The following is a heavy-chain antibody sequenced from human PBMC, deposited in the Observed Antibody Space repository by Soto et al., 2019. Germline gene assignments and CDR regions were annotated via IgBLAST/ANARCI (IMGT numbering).Heavy chain of an antibody. CDR3: AKDGRHCSGGSCLQGH. D-gene: IGHD2-15*01. V-gene: IGHV1-2*02. CDR1: GYTFTGHH. J-gene: IGHJ4*02. CDR2: INPISGGT. Sequence: GASVKVSCKTSGYTFTGHHIHWVRQAPGQGLEWMGWINPISGGTKYREKFQGRVSITRDKSSSTAYMELSSLTSDDSAVYYCAKDGRHCSGGSCLQGHWGQGTLVTVSS.